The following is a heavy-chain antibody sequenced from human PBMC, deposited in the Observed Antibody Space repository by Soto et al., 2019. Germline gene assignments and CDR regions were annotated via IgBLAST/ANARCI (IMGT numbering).Heavy chain of an antibody. CDR3: ARDRYMVRGPLGYYGMDV. V-gene: IGHV3-30-3*01. CDR1: GFTFSSYA. Sequence: PGGSLRLSCAASGFTFSSYAMHWVRQAPGKGLEWVAVISYDGSNKYYADSVKGRFTISRDNSKNTLYLQMNSLRAEDTAVYYCARDRYMVRGPLGYYGMDVWGQGTTVTVSS. CDR2: ISYDGSNK. D-gene: IGHD3-10*01. J-gene: IGHJ6*02.